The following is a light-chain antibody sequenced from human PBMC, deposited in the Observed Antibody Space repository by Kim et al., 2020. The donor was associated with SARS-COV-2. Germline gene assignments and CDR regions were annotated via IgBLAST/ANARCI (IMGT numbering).Light chain of an antibody. CDR2: DAS. CDR3: QQRSNWPPYT. Sequence: LSPRERATLSCRASQSVSSYLSWYQQKPGQAPRRLIYDASNRANGIPARFSGSWSGTDFTLTISSLEPEDFAVYYCQQRSNWPPYTFGQGTKLEI. J-gene: IGKJ2*01. V-gene: IGKV3-11*01. CDR1: QSVSSY.